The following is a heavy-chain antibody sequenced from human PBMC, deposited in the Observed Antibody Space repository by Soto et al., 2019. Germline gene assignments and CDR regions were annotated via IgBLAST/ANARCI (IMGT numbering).Heavy chain of an antibody. D-gene: IGHD2-2*03. V-gene: IGHV1-8*01. CDR3: EVTTGY. Sequence: QVQVVQSRAEVKKPGASVKVSCKTSGYTFTDYDINWVRQAPGQGLEWMGWVSPDSGNSGYAKQVQGRVTMAKDTSISTVYMELNSLTSEDTAVYYCEVTTGYWGQGTMVTVSS. J-gene: IGHJ4*02. CDR2: VSPDSGNS. CDR1: GYTFTDYD.